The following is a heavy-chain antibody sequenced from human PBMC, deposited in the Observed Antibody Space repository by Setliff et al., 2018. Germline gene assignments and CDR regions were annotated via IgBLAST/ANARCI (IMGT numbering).Heavy chain of an antibody. CDR3: AHRQLGSAAAGASFDF. J-gene: IGHJ4*02. Sequence: SGPTLVNPTETLTLTCSLSGVSLSASGVGVGWIRQPPGKALEWLALMFWNGGERYNPSLSSRLSIAKDTSRNEVVLTLINLDPLDTATYYCAHRQLGSAAAGASFDFWGRGTLVT. CDR1: GVSLSASGVG. D-gene: IGHD6-13*01. CDR2: MFWNGGE. V-gene: IGHV2-5*01.